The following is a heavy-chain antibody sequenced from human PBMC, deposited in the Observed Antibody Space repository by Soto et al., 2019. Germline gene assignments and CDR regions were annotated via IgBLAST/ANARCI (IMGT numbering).Heavy chain of an antibody. CDR3: ARDRDKVDSYGMDV. Sequence: EVQLVESGGGLVRPGGSLRLSCATSGFTFSHYNMNWVRQAPGKGLEWVASISMSSAYIYYGDSVKGRFTISRDNARNTLYLQMNSLGVEDTAVYYCARDRDKVDSYGMDVWCQGTTVTVSS. V-gene: IGHV3-21*01. CDR1: GFTFSHYN. CDR2: ISMSSAYI. J-gene: IGHJ6*02. D-gene: IGHD5-12*01.